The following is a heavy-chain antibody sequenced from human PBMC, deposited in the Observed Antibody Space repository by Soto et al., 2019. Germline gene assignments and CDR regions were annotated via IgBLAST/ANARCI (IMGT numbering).Heavy chain of an antibody. V-gene: IGHV1-24*01. D-gene: IGHD6-6*01. CDR1: GYTLTELS. J-gene: IGHJ6*02. CDR2: FNPEDGET. CDR3: ARSSSSSIVYYYYGMDV. Sequence: GASVTVSCKVSGYTLTELSMHWVRQAPGKGLEWMGGFNPEDGETIYAQKLQGRVTMTTDTSTNTAYMELRSLRSDDTAVYYCARSSSSSIVYYYYGMDVWGQGTTVTVSS.